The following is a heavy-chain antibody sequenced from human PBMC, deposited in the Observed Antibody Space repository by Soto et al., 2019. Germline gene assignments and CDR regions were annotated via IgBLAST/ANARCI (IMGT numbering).Heavy chain of an antibody. D-gene: IGHD6-13*01. J-gene: IGHJ3*02. CDR3: ARDREMIAAAPDAFDI. Sequence: GGSLRLSCAASGFTFSSYAMHWVRQAPGKGLEWVAVISYDGSNKYYADSVKGRFTISRDNSKNTLYLQMNSLRAEDTAVYYCARDREMIAAAPDAFDIWGQGTMVTVSS. V-gene: IGHV3-30-3*01. CDR1: GFTFSSYA. CDR2: ISYDGSNK.